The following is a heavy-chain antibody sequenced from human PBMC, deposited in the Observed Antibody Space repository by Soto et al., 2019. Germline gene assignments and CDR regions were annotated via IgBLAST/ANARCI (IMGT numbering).Heavy chain of an antibody. CDR3: ARTDGFLEWSRSSGY. J-gene: IGHJ4*02. V-gene: IGHV1-18*01. D-gene: IGHD3-3*01. CDR1: GYTFTSYG. CDR2: ISAYNGNT. Sequence: GASVKVFCKASGYTFTSYGISWVRQAPGQGLEWMGWISAYNGNTNYAQKLQGRVTMTTDTSTSTAYMELRSLRSDDTAVYYCARTDGFLEWSRSSGYWGQGTLVTVSS.